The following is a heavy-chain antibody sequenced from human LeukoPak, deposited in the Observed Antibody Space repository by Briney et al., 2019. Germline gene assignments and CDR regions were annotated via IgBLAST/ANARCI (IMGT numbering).Heavy chain of an antibody. CDR3: ARLRSTDDY. CDR2: ISGSGGTA. CDR1: GFTFSIYA. Sequence: GGSLRLSCAASGFTFSIYAMSWVRQAPGKGLEWVSAISGSGGTAYYADSVKGRFTISRDNSRNTLYLQMDSLRDEDTAVYYCARLRSTDDYWGQGTLVTV. V-gene: IGHV3-23*01. D-gene: IGHD1-26*01. J-gene: IGHJ4*02.